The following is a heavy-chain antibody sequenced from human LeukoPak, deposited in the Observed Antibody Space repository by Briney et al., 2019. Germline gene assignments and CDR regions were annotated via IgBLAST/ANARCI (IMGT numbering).Heavy chain of an antibody. CDR2: INRSGST. J-gene: IGHJ4*02. CDR3: ARRTYSASYWKHFDY. CDR1: GGSFSGYY. Sequence: SETLSLTCAVYGGSFSGYYWSWIRQPPGKGLEWIGEINRSGSTNYNPSLKSRVTMSVDTSKNQFSLKLSSVTAADTAVYYCARRTYSASYWKHFDYWGQGTLVTVSS. D-gene: IGHD1-26*01. V-gene: IGHV4-34*01.